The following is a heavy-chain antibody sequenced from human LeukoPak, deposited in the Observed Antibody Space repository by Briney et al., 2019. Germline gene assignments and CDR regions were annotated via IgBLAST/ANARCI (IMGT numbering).Heavy chain of an antibody. CDR3: ARYLEYLQLAKGAFDI. J-gene: IGHJ3*02. D-gene: IGHD3-3*01. CDR2: LIPILGIA. Sequence: SVKVSCKASGRTFSSYTISWVRQAPGQGLEWMGRLIPILGIANYAQKFQGRVTITADKSTSTAYMELSSLRSEDTAVYYCARYLEYLQLAKGAFDIWGQGTMVTVSS. CDR1: GRTFSSYT. V-gene: IGHV1-69*02.